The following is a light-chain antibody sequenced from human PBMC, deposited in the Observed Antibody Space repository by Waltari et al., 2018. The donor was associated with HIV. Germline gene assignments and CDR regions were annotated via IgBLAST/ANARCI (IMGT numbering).Light chain of an antibody. V-gene: IGLV1-47*01. CDR3: AAWDDSLSGPWV. Sequence: QSVLTQPPSVSGTPGQRVTISCSGSSSNLGSNYVYWYQQLPGTAPKLLIYRNNQRPSGGPDRFSGSKSGTSASLAISGLRSEDEADYYCAAWDDSLSGPWVFGGGTELTVL. J-gene: IGLJ3*02. CDR1: SSNLGSNY. CDR2: RNN.